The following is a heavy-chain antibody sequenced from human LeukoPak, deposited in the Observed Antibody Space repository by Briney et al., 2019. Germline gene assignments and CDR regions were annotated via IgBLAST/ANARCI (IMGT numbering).Heavy chain of an antibody. V-gene: IGHV1/OR15-1*02. Sequence: ASVKVSCKASGYIFTDYYMHWVRQAPGQELGWMGRINPNSGGTNYAQKFQGRVTMTRDTSISTAYTELSSLRSEDTAVYYCARDRGSWPYYYYGMDVWGQGTTVTVSS. J-gene: IGHJ6*02. CDR2: INPNSGGT. D-gene: IGHD6-13*01. CDR3: ARDRGSWPYYYYGMDV. CDR1: GYIFTDYY.